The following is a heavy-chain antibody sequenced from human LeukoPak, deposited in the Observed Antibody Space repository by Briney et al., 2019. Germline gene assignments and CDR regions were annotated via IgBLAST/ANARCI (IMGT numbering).Heavy chain of an antibody. CDR3: ARAIVGATRGFDP. V-gene: IGHV4-34*01. Sequence: SETLSLTCAVYGGSFSGYYWSWIRQPPGKGLEWIGSIYYSRSTYYNPSLKSRVTISLDTSKNQFSLKLSSVTAADTAVYHCARAIVGATRGFDPWGQGALVTVSS. D-gene: IGHD1-26*01. CDR1: GGSFSGYY. J-gene: IGHJ5*02. CDR2: IYYSRST.